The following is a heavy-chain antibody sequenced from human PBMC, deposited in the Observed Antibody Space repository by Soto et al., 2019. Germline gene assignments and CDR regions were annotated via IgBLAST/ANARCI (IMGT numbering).Heavy chain of an antibody. V-gene: IGHV1-69*04. CDR1: GGTFSSYT. Sequence: SVKVSCKASGGTFSSYTISWVRQAPGQGLEWMGRIIPILGIANYAQKFQGRVTITADKSTSTAYMELSSLRSEDTAVYYCARDCSGGSCPLRYYGMDVRGQGTTVTVSS. D-gene: IGHD2-15*01. CDR3: ARDCSGGSCPLRYYGMDV. J-gene: IGHJ6*02. CDR2: IIPILGIA.